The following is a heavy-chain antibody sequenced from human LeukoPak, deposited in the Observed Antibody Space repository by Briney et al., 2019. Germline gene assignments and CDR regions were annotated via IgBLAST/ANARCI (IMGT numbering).Heavy chain of an antibody. CDR1: GFTFSSYA. D-gene: IGHD1-26*01. CDR2: ISGSGKIT. CDR3: AKAISGSFYGTDY. Sequence: PGGSLRLSCAASGFTFSSYAMSWVRQAPGKGLEWVSTISGSGKITYYADSAKGRFTISRDNSKNTLYLQMNSLRAEDTAVYYCAKAISGSFYGTDYWGQGTLVTVSS. V-gene: IGHV3-23*01. J-gene: IGHJ4*02.